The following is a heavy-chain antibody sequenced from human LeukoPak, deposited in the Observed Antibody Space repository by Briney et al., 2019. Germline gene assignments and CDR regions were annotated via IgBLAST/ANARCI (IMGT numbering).Heavy chain of an antibody. CDR2: IIPIFGTA. V-gene: IGHV1-69*05. Sequence: SVKVSCKASGYTFTNYGISWVRQAPGQGLEWMGGIIPIFGTANYAQKFQGRVTITTDESTSTAYMELSSLRSEDTAVYYCATGDALDYDFWSGPFDYWGQGTLVTVSS. CDR1: GYTFTNYG. D-gene: IGHD3-3*01. CDR3: ATGDALDYDFWSGPFDY. J-gene: IGHJ4*02.